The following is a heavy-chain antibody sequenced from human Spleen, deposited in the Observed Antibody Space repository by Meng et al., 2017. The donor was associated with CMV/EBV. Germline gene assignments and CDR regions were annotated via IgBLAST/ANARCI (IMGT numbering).Heavy chain of an antibody. D-gene: IGHD5-12*01. V-gene: IGHV1-69*05. CDR3: ATDKQQLAYFFDY. Sequence: CNASGGILSNYAVSWVRQAPGQGLEWLGGVIPISGSPHYPQKFQGRVTMTTDESTGTAYMELSGLTSEDTAVYYCATDKQQLAYFFDYWGQGTLVTVSS. CDR2: VIPISGSP. CDR1: GGILSNYA. J-gene: IGHJ4*02.